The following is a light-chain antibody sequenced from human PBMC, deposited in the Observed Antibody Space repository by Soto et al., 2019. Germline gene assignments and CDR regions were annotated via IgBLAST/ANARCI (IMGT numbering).Light chain of an antibody. CDR2: DVT. CDR3: SSYTSSSVV. J-gene: IGLJ2*01. CDR1: SSDVGDYNS. Sequence: QSALTQPASVSGSPGQSITISCTGTSSDVGDYNSVSWYQHHPGKAPKLMIYDVTNRPSGVSNRFSGSKSGNTASLAISGLQAEDEADYYCSSYTSSSVVFGGGTKLTVL. V-gene: IGLV2-14*03.